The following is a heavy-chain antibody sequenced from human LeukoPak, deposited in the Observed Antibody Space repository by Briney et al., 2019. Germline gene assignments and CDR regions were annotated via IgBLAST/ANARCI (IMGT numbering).Heavy chain of an antibody. CDR3: ASVSDTAMPWRGDAFDI. V-gene: IGHV4-59*01. J-gene: IGHJ3*02. CDR1: GGSISSYY. CDR2: IYYSGST. Sequence: SETLSLTCTVSGGSISSYYWSWIRQPPGRGLEWIGYIYYSGSTNYNPSLKSRVTISVDTSKNQFSLKLSSVTAADTAVYYCASVSDTAMPWRGDAFDIWGQGTMVTVSS. D-gene: IGHD5-18*01.